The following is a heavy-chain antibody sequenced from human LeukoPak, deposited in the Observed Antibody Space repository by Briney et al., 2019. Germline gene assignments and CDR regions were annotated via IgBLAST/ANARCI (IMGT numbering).Heavy chain of an antibody. CDR3: ARAAVAGTIPNDY. J-gene: IGHJ4*02. CDR1: GYTFTSYA. CDR2: INAGNGNT. Sequence: ASVKVSCKASGYTFTSYAMHWVRQAPGQGLEWMGWINAGNGNTKYSQKFQGRVTITRDTSASTAYMELSSLRSEGTAVYYCARAAVAGTIPNDYWGQGTLVTVSS. D-gene: IGHD6-19*01. V-gene: IGHV1-3*01.